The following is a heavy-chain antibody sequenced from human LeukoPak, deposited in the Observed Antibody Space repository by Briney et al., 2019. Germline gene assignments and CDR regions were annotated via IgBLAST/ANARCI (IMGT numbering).Heavy chain of an antibody. CDR3: ANASSNYFYYFEY. J-gene: IGHJ4*02. CDR1: GFTFSSSD. D-gene: IGHD2/OR15-2a*01. V-gene: IGHV3-30*18. Sequence: GGSLRLSCAASGFTFSSSDMHWVRQAPGKGLEWVAVISYDATNKYYADSVKGRFTLSRDNSKNTLYLQTNTLRDEDTAVYYCANASSNYFYYFEYWGRGTRVPVSS. CDR2: ISYDATNK.